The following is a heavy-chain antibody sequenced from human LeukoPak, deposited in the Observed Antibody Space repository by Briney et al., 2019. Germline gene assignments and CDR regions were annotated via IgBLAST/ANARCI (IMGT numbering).Heavy chain of an antibody. D-gene: IGHD3-22*01. CDR3: ARDTVSWSSGYERYFDL. CDR1: GGSFSGYY. J-gene: IGHJ2*01. Sequence: SETLSLTCAVYGGSFSGYYWSWIRQPPGKGLEWIGYIYYSGSTNYNPSLKSRVTISVDTSKNQFSLKLSSVTAADTAVYYCARDTVSWSSGYERYFDLWGRGTLVTVSS. V-gene: IGHV4-59*01. CDR2: IYYSGST.